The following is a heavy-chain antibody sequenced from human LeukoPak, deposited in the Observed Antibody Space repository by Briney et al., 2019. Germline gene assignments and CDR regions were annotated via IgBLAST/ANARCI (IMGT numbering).Heavy chain of an antibody. V-gene: IGHV4-39*01. Sequence: SETLSLTRTVSGGSISSSSYYWGWIRQPPGKGLEWIGSIYYSGSTYYNPSLKSRVTISVDTSKNQFSLKLSSVTAADTAVYYCGTGSGYYGSPDYWGQGTLVTVSS. D-gene: IGHD3-22*01. CDR1: GGSISSSSYY. CDR2: IYYSGST. CDR3: GTGSGYYGSPDY. J-gene: IGHJ4*02.